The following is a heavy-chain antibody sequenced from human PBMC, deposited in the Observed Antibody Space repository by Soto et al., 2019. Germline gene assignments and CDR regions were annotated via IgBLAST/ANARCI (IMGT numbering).Heavy chain of an antibody. V-gene: IGHV3-23*01. Sequence: GESLKISCAASGFTFSSYAMSWVRQAPGKGLEWVSAISGSGGSTYYADSVKGRFTISRDNSKNTLYLQMNSLRAEDTAVYYCAKCGGGHTVTIDYWGQGTLVTVSS. J-gene: IGHJ4*02. D-gene: IGHD4-17*01. CDR2: ISGSGGST. CDR3: AKCGGGHTVTIDY. CDR1: GFTFSSYA.